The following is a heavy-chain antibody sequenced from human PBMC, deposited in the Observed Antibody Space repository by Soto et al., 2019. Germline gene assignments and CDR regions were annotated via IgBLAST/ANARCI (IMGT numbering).Heavy chain of an antibody. CDR2: ISSSSSYI. CDR1: GFTFSSYS. J-gene: IGHJ4*02. Sequence: EVQVVESGGGLVKPGGSLRLSCAASGFTFSSYSMNWVRQAPGKGLEWVSSISSSSSYIYYVDSVKGRITISRDNAKNSLYLQMNSLRAEDTAVYYCARELTYSDHWGQGPLVTVSS. D-gene: IGHD2-21*01. V-gene: IGHV3-21*01. CDR3: ARELTYSDH.